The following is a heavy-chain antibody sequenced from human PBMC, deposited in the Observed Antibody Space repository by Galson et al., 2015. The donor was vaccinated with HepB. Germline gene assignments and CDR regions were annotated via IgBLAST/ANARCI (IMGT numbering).Heavy chain of an antibody. J-gene: IGHJ6*02. CDR2: ISWNSGSI. V-gene: IGHV3-9*01. Sequence: SLRLSCAASGFTFDDYAMHWVRQAPGKGLEWVSGISWNSGSIGYADSVKGRFTISRDNAKNSLYLQMNSLRAEDTALYYRAKDISPIVVVPAASRGGRYGMDVWGQGTTVTVSS. D-gene: IGHD2-2*01. CDR3: AKDISPIVVVPAASRGGRYGMDV. CDR1: GFTFDDYA.